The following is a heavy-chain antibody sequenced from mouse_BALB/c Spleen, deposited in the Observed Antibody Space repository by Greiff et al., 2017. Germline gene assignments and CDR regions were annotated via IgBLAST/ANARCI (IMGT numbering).Heavy chain of an antibody. V-gene: IGHV5-17*02. J-gene: IGHJ4*01. CDR2: ISSGSSTI. CDR1: GFTFSSFG. D-gene: IGHD2-4*01. Sequence: EVQGVESGGGLVQPGGSRKLSCAASGFTFSSFGMHWVRQAPEKGLEWVAYISSGSSTIYYADTVKGRFTISRDNPKNTLFLQMTSLRSEDTAMYYCARSGYDYEYAMDYWGQGTSVTVSS. CDR3: ARSGYDYEYAMDY.